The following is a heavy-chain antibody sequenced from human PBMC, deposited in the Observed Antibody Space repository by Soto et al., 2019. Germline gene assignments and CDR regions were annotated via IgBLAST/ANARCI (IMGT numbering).Heavy chain of an antibody. CDR3: ATYRVLRYFDWLSLPEGYYMDV. Sequence: ALVKVSCKVSGYTLTELSMHWVRQAPGKGLEWMGGFDPEDGETIYAQKFQGRVTMTEDTSTDTAYMELSSLRSEDTAVYYCATYRVLRYFDWLSLPEGYYMDVWGKGTTVTVSS. D-gene: IGHD3-9*01. V-gene: IGHV1-24*01. J-gene: IGHJ6*03. CDR2: FDPEDGET. CDR1: GYTLTELS.